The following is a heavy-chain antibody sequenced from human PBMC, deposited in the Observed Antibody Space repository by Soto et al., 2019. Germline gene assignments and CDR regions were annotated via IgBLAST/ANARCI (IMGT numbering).Heavy chain of an antibody. D-gene: IGHD3-9*01. Sequence: QITLKESGPTLVKHTQTLTLTCTFSGFSLSTSGVGVGWIRQPPGKALEWLALIYWDDDKRYSPSLKSRLTATEDPAKNRVVLTRTNIDPVDTAPYYCARHSYDSLTGYFDYWGQGTLVTVSS. J-gene: IGHJ4*02. V-gene: IGHV2-5*02. CDR2: IYWDDDK. CDR3: ARHSYDSLTGYFDY. CDR1: GFSLSTSGVG.